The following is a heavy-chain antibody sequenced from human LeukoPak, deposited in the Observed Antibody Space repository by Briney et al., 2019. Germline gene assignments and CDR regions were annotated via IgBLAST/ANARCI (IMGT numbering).Heavy chain of an antibody. CDR1: GYTFTSYG. J-gene: IGHJ5*02. D-gene: IGHD3-10*01. CDR3: AREDYGSGSYYARIYNWFDP. V-gene: IGHV1-18*01. CDR2: ISAYNGNT. Sequence: ASVKVSCKASGYTFTSYGISWVRQAAGQGLEWMGLISAYNGNTNYAQKLQGRVTMTTDTSTSTAYMELRSLRSDDTAVYYCAREDYGSGSYYARIYNWFDPWGQGTLVTVSS.